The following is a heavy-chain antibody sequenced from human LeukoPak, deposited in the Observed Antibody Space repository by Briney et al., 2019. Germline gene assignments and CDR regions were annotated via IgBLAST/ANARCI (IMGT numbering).Heavy chain of an antibody. V-gene: IGHV4-34*01. J-gene: IGHJ4*02. CDR3: ARGHDVLRYFDWFED. D-gene: IGHD3-9*01. CDR1: GGSFSGYY. Sequence: SETLSLTCAVYGGSFSGYYWSGIRQPPGKGVEGSMEINHSGSTNYNPSLKSRVTISVDTSKNQFSLNLSSVTAADTGVYYCARGHDVLRYFDWFEDWGQGTLVTVSS. CDR2: INHSGST.